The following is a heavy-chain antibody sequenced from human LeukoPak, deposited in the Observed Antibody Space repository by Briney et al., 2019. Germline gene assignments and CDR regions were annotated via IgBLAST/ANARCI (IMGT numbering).Heavy chain of an antibody. V-gene: IGHV4-61*02. Sequence: SETLSLTCTVSGGSISSGSYYWSWIRQPAGKGLEWIGRIYTSGSTNYNPSLKSRVTISVDTSKNQFSLKLSSVTAADTAVYYCASEDTAISLFDYWGQGTLVTVSS. D-gene: IGHD5-18*01. CDR2: IYTSGST. CDR3: ASEDTAISLFDY. J-gene: IGHJ4*02. CDR1: GGSISSGSYY.